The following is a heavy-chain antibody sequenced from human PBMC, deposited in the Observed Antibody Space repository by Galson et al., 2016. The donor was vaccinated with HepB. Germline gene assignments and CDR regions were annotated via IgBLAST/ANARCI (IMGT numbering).Heavy chain of an antibody. Sequence: QSGAEVKKPAESLRISCKGSGYSFTTYWISWVRQMPGKGLEWMGRIDPTDSYTNYSPSFQGHVTFSVDKSIGTAYLQWSSLKASDTAMYFCARHGTMGGEGDSSEYWDYGMDVWGQGTTVTVSS. CDR1: GYSFTTYW. J-gene: IGHJ6*02. CDR3: ARHGTMGGEGDSSEYWDYGMDV. V-gene: IGHV5-10-1*01. D-gene: IGHD3-22*01. CDR2: IDPTDSYT.